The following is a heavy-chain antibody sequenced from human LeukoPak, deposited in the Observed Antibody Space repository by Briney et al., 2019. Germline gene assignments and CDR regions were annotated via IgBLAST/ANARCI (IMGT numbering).Heavy chain of an antibody. V-gene: IGHV4-39*07. CDR1: GGSISTSNYY. CDR2: IFYSGST. D-gene: IGHD6-6*01. J-gene: IGHJ4*02. Sequence: SETLSLTCTVSGGSISTSNYYWGWIRQPPGKGLEWIGNIFYSGSTYYSPSLRSRVTISLDTSRNQFSLKLSSVTAADTAVYYCAGTSMYSSTSLLGMDYWGQGTLVTVSS. CDR3: AGTSMYSSTSLLGMDY.